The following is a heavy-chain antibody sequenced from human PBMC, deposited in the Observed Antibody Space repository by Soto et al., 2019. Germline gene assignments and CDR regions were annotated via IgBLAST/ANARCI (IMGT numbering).Heavy chain of an antibody. V-gene: IGHV3-15*07. CDR2: IKSKTDGGTT. CDR3: TTLPYCSGGSCYSYYYYYYGMDV. J-gene: IGHJ6*02. D-gene: IGHD2-15*01. CDR1: GFTFSNAW. Sequence: GGSLRLSCAASGFTFSNAWMHWVRQAPGKGLEWVGRIKSKTDGGTTDYAAPVKGRFTISRDDSKNTLYLQMNSLKTEDTAVYYCTTLPYCSGGSCYSYYYYYYGMDVWGQGTTVTVSS.